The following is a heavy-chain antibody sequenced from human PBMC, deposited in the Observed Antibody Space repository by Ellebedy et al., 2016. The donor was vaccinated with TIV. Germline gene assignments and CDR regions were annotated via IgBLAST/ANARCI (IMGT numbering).Heavy chain of an antibody. CDR1: GGSISNSDYY. Sequence: MPSETLSLTCTVSGGSISNSDYYWNWIRQPPGKGLEWIGSIYYSGSAYYNPSLKSRVTISVDTSKNQFSLNLSSVPAADTAVYYCARDPALPRGRLDTWGQGTLVTVSS. J-gene: IGHJ5*02. CDR3: ARDPALPRGRLDT. V-gene: IGHV4-39*07. CDR2: IYYSGSA.